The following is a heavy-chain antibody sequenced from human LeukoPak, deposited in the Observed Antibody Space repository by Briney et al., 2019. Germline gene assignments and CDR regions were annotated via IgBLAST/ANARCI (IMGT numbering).Heavy chain of an antibody. CDR3: ARAGITMMGTLFDY. CDR1: GYTFTGYY. CDR2: INPNSGGT. J-gene: IGHJ4*02. V-gene: IGHV1-2*02. Sequence: ASVKVSCKASGYTFTGYYMHWVRQAPGQGLEWMGWINPNSGGTNYAQKFQGRVTMTRDTSISTAYMELSRLRSDDTAVYYCARAGITMMGTLFDYWGQGTLVTVSS. D-gene: IGHD3-22*01.